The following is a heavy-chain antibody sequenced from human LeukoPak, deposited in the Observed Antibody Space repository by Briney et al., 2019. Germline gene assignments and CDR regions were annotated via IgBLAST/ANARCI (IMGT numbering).Heavy chain of an antibody. D-gene: IGHD4-11*01. Sequence: GASVKVSCKASDYTFTSYGINWVRQAPGQGLEWMGWISAYNGNTDYAQKLQGRVSMTTDTSTSTAYMELRSLRSDDTAVYYCATLHELDYWGQGTLVTVSS. J-gene: IGHJ4*02. CDR2: ISAYNGNT. V-gene: IGHV1-18*01. CDR1: DYTFTSYG. CDR3: ATLHELDY.